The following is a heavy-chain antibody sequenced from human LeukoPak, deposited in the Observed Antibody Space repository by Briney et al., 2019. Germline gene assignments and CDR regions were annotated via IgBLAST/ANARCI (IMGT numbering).Heavy chain of an antibody. Sequence: GGSLRLSCAASGFTFSTYNMNWVRQAPGKELEWVSYISLSSSTIYYADSVKGRFTISRDNAKNSLYLQMNSLRAEDTAVYYCAREATYYYGMDVWGQGTTVTVSS. CDR2: ISLSSSTI. J-gene: IGHJ6*02. CDR1: GFTFSTYN. V-gene: IGHV3-48*01. CDR3: AREATYYYGMDV.